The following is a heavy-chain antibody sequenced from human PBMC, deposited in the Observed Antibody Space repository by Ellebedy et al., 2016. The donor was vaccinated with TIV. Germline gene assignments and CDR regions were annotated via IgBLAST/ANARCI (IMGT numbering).Heavy chain of an antibody. J-gene: IGHJ6*03. Sequence: SETLSLTXAVYGGSLSDYYWSWIRQPPGKGLEWIGEINHSGSTNYNPSLKSRVTISVDTSKNQFSLKLNSLTAADTAVYYCARGRELETTFYYFYYYMDVWGEGTTVTVSS. CDR3: ARGRELETTFYYFYYYMDV. D-gene: IGHD1-1*01. CDR1: GGSLSDYY. V-gene: IGHV4-34*01. CDR2: INHSGST.